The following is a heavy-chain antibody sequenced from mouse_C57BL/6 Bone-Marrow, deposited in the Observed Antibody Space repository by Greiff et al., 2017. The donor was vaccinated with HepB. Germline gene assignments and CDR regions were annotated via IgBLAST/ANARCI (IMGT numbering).Heavy chain of an antibody. J-gene: IGHJ1*03. CDR3: TRERPYYYGSSWYFDV. V-gene: IGHV5-9-1*02. Sequence: EVKLMESGEGLVKPGGSLKLSCAASGFTFSSYAMSWVRQTPEKRLEWVAYISSGGDYIYYADTVKGRFTISRDNARNTLYLQMSSLTSEDTAMYYCTRERPYYYGSSWYFDVWGTGTTVTVSS. D-gene: IGHD1-1*01. CDR1: GFTFSSYA. CDR2: ISSGGDYI.